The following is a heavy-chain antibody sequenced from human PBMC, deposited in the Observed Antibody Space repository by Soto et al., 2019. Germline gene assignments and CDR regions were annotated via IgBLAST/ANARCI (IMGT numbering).Heavy chain of an antibody. CDR3: ARALRFLEWLLPFDY. J-gene: IGHJ4*02. V-gene: IGHV3-30-3*01. CDR1: GFTFSSYA. D-gene: IGHD3-3*01. Sequence: QVQLVECGGGVVQPGRSLRLSCAASGFTFSSYAMHWVSQAPGKGLEWVAVISYDGSNKYYAYSVKGRFTISRDNSKNTRYLQMNSLRAEDTAVYYCARALRFLEWLLPFDYWGQGTLVTVSS. CDR2: ISYDGSNK.